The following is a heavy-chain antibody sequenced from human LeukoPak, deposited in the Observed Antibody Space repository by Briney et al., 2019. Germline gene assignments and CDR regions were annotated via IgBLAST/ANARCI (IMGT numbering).Heavy chain of an antibody. CDR1: GYIFNSYG. D-gene: IGHD1-26*01. CDR3: VRVIPQKWELPGKWFDP. J-gene: IGHJ5*02. V-gene: IGHV1-18*01. Sequence: ASVKVSCKASGYIFNSYGISWVRQAPGQGLEWMGWVSAYNGHTNYVQKFQGGVTMTTDTSTSTASMELRSLRSDDTAVYYCVRVIPQKWELPGKWFDPWGQGTLVTVSS. CDR2: VSAYNGHT.